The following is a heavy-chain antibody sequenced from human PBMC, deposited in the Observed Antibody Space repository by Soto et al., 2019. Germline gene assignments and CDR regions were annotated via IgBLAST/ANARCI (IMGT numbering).Heavy chain of an antibody. CDR1: GGSISSSNW. Sequence: QVQLQESGPGLVKPSGTLSLTCAVSGGSISSSNWWSWVRQPPGKGLEWIGEIYHSGSTNYNPSRMSRATIAVDKSKDQFSLKVSSVTAADTAVYYCARRPHYYDASGLDYWGQGTLVTVSS. CDR3: ARRPHYYDASGLDY. J-gene: IGHJ4*02. V-gene: IGHV4-4*02. D-gene: IGHD3-22*01. CDR2: IYHSGST.